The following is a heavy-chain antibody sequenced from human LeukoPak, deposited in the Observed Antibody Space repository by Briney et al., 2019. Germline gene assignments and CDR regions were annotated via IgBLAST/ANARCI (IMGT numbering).Heavy chain of an antibody. CDR3: AKDLTGENAFDI. CDR2: IWYGGSNK. D-gene: IGHD1-1*01. J-gene: IGHJ3*02. Sequence: GGSLRLSCAASGFTFSSYGMHWVRQAPGKGLEWVAVIWYGGSNKYYADSVKGRFTISRDNSKNTLYLQMNSLRAEDTAVYYCAKDLTGENAFDIWGQGTMVTVSS. V-gene: IGHV3-30*02. CDR1: GFTFSSYG.